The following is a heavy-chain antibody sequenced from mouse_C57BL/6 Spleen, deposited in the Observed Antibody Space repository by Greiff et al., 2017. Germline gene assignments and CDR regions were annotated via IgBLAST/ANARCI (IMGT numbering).Heavy chain of an antibody. V-gene: IGHV1-69*01. CDR3: ARYGYYGRGAMDY. D-gene: IGHD2-3*01. CDR2: IDPSDSYT. J-gene: IGHJ4*01. Sequence: QVQLQQPGAELVMPGASVKLSCKASGYTFTSYWMHWVKQRPGQGLEWIGEIDPSDSYTNYNQKFKGKSTLTVDKSSSTAYMQLSSLTSEDSAVYYCARYGYYGRGAMDYWGQGTSVTVSS. CDR1: GYTFTSYW.